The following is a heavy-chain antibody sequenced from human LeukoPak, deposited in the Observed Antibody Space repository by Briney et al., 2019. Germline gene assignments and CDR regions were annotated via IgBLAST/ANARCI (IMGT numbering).Heavy chain of an antibody. CDR2: IYPGDSDT. D-gene: IGHD6-13*01. Sequence: GESLKISCKGSGYSFTSYWIGWVRQMPGKGLEWMGIIYPGDSDTRYSPSFQGQVTISADKSISTAYLQWSSQKASDTAMYYCARQILYSSSWYYWFDPWGQGTLVTVSS. V-gene: IGHV5-51*01. CDR1: GYSFTSYW. J-gene: IGHJ5*02. CDR3: ARQILYSSSWYYWFDP.